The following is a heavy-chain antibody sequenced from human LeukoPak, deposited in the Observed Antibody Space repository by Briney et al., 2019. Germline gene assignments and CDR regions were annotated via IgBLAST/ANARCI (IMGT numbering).Heavy chain of an antibody. CDR1: GGSFSGYY. CDR3: ARGLFRKPVAAAYGY. D-gene: IGHD6-19*01. Sequence: PSETLSLTCAVYGGSFSGYYWSWIRQPPGKGLEWIGEINHSGSTNYNPSLKSRVTISVDTSKNQFSLKLSSVTAADTAVYYCARGLFRKPVAAAYGYWGQGTLVTVSP. J-gene: IGHJ4*02. CDR2: INHSGST. V-gene: IGHV4-34*01.